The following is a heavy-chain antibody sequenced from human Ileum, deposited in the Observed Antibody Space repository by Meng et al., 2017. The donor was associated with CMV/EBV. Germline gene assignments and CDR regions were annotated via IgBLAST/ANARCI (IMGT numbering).Heavy chain of an antibody. D-gene: IGHD5-12*01. CDR3: VHRSYSGQDDY. V-gene: IGHV2-5*02. Sequence: QIPMKEPGPTPCKPPQTLTPPCTFSGFSFSTSKAGVGWIRLPPGKALEWLALIYWDDDTRYNPSLKTRLTITKDTSKNQVILTMTKMDPADTATYFCVHRSYSGQDDYWGQGALVTVSS. CDR1: GFSFSTSKAG. CDR2: IYWDDDT. J-gene: IGHJ4*02.